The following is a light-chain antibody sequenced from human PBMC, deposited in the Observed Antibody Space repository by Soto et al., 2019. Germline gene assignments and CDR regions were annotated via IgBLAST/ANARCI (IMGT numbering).Light chain of an antibody. CDR2: EVS. CDR3: RSYTSSNTVV. V-gene: IGLV2-14*01. J-gene: IGLJ2*01. Sequence: QSALTQPASVSGSPGQSITISCTGTSRDVGGYVSWYQQHPGNAPKLMIYEVSNRPSGVSNRFSGSKSGNTASLTISGLQAEDEADYYCRSYTSSNTVVFGGGTKLTVL. CDR1: SRDVGGY.